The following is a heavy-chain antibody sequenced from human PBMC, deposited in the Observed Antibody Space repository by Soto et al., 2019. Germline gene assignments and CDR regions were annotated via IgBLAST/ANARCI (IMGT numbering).Heavy chain of an antibody. CDR2: IDPTDSYT. CDR3: ARHSGSYYYYGMDV. D-gene: IGHD1-26*01. CDR1: GYSFTTYW. J-gene: IGHJ6*02. V-gene: IGHV5-10-1*01. Sequence: GESLKISCQGSGYSFTTYWISWVRQMPGKGLECMGRIDPTDSYTDYSPSFEGHVTMSVDRSINTAYLEWSSLKASDTAMYYCARHSGSYYYYGMDVWGQGTTVTVSS.